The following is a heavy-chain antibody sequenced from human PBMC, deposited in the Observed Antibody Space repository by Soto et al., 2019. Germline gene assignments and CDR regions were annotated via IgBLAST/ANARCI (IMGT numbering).Heavy chain of an antibody. CDR3: ARQRKYDFWSGYYDYYYYYMDV. Sequence: ASVKVSCKASGYTFTSYDINWVRQATGQGLEWMGWMNPNSGNTGYAQKFQGRVTMTRNTSISTAYMELSSLRSEDTAVCYCARQRKYDFWSGYYDYYYYYMDVWGKGTTVTVSS. J-gene: IGHJ6*03. D-gene: IGHD3-3*01. CDR2: MNPNSGNT. V-gene: IGHV1-8*01. CDR1: GYTFTSYD.